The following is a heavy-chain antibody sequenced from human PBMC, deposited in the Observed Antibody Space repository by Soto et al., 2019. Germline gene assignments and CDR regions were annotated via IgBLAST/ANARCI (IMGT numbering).Heavy chain of an antibody. CDR1: GFTFSSYG. D-gene: IGHD6-6*01. V-gene: IGHV3-33*01. CDR2: IWYDGSNK. Sequence: GGSLRLSCAASGFTFSSYGMHWVRQAPGKGLEWVAVIWYDGSNKYYADSVKGRFTISRDNSKNTLYLQMNSLRAEDTAVYYWARDRQLVLNYYYYGMDVWGQGTTVTVSS. CDR3: ARDRQLVLNYYYYGMDV. J-gene: IGHJ6*01.